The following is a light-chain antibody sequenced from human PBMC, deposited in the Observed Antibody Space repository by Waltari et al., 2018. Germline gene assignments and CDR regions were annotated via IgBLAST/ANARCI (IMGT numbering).Light chain of an antibody. V-gene: IGKV1-39*01. Sequence: IQMTQSPSPLPASAADRLPITFRSSQSISDYLNWYQQKPEKAPRLLVYAASSLQSGVPSRFSGSGSGTDFTLTISSLQPEDFATYYCQQSCSTPRLTFGGGTKVEIK. CDR1: QSISDY. CDR2: AAS. J-gene: IGKJ4*01. CDR3: QQSCSTPRLT.